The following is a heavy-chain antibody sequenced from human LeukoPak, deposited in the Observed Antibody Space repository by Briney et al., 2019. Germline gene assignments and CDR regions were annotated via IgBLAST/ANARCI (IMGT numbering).Heavy chain of an antibody. CDR3: ARDPSGYFNY. D-gene: IGHD3-22*01. CDR1: GGSVSSGNYY. Sequence: PSETLSPTCTVSGGSVSSGNYYWSWIRQPPGKGLDWIGYIYYSGSTNYNPSLKSRVTISVDTSKNQFSLRLSSVTAADTAMYYCARDPSGYFNYWGQGTLATVSS. V-gene: IGHV4-61*01. CDR2: IYYSGST. J-gene: IGHJ4*02.